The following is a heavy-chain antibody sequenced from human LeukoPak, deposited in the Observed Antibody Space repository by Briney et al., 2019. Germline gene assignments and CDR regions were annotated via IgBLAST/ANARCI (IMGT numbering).Heavy chain of an antibody. D-gene: IGHD2-2*01. CDR2: INPNSGGT. V-gene: IGHV1-2*02. CDR3: ARRGLGYCSSTRCSAYDI. J-gene: IGHJ3*02. CDR1: GYTFTGYY. Sequence: RASVKVSCKASGYTFTGYYMHWVRQAPGQGLEWMGWINPNSGGTNYAQKFQGRVTMTRDTSISTAYMELSRLRSDDTAVYYCARRGLGYCSSTRCSAYDIWGQGTMITVSS.